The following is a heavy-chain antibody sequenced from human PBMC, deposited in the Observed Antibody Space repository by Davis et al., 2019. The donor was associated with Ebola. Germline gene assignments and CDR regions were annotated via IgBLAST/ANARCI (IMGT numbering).Heavy chain of an antibody. J-gene: IGHJ5*02. D-gene: IGHD2-2*01. Sequence: GSLRLSCTVSGGSISGYYWSWIRQPPGKGLEWIGEINHSGSTNYNPSLKSRVTISVDTSKNQFSLKLSSVTAADTAVYYCARAIVVAPFDPWGQGTLVTVSS. CDR3: ARAIVVAPFDP. CDR1: GGSISGYY. CDR2: INHSGST. V-gene: IGHV4-34*01.